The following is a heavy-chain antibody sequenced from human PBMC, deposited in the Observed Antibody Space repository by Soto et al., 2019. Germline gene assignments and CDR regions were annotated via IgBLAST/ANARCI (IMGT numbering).Heavy chain of an antibody. D-gene: IGHD3-3*01. CDR1: GYTFTGYY. J-gene: IGHJ5*02. CDR3: ARGRFRIFGAVIANWFDP. V-gene: IGHV1-2*04. Sequence: GASVKVSCKASGYTFTGYYMHWVRQAPGQGLEWMGWINPNSGGTNYAQKFQGWVTMTRDTSISTAYMELSRLRSDDTAVYYCARGRFRIFGAVIANWFDPWGQGTLVTVSS. CDR2: INPNSGGT.